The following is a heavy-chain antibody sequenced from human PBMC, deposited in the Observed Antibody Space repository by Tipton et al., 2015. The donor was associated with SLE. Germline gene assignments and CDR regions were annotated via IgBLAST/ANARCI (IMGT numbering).Heavy chain of an antibody. J-gene: IGHJ3*02. D-gene: IGHD3-3*01. V-gene: IGHV4-34*09. Sequence: LRLSCAVYGGSFSGYYWSWIRQPPGKGLEWIGEINHSGSTNYNPSLKSRVTISVDTSKNQFSLKLSSVTAADTAVYYCAKDPPIRSMGFFDIWGQGTMVTVSS. CDR2: INHSGST. CDR1: GGSFSGYY. CDR3: AKDPPIRSMGFFDI.